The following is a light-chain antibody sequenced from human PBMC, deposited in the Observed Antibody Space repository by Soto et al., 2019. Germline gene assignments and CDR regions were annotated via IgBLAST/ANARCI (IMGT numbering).Light chain of an antibody. CDR3: CSYAGSSTWV. J-gene: IGLJ3*02. CDR2: EDS. Sequence: QSALTQPASVSGSPGQSITISCTGTSSDVGSYNLVSWYQQHPGKAPKLMIYEDSKRPSGVSNRFSGFKSGNTASLTISGLQAEDEAEYYCCSYAGSSTWVFGGGTQLTVL. CDR1: SSDVGSYNL. V-gene: IGLV2-23*01.